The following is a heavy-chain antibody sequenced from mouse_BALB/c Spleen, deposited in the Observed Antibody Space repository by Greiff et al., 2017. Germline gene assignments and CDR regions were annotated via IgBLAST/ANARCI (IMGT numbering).Heavy chain of an antibody. CDR1: GYTFTSYT. Sequence: QVQLQQSGAELARPGASVKMSCKASGYTFTSYTMHWVKQRPGQGLEWIGYINPSSGYTNYNQKFKDKATLTADKSSSTAYMQLSSLTSEDSAVYYCARKLGEEDAMDYWGQGTSVTVSS. D-gene: IGHD4-1*01. J-gene: IGHJ4*01. CDR3: ARKLGEEDAMDY. CDR2: INPSSGYT. V-gene: IGHV1-4*01.